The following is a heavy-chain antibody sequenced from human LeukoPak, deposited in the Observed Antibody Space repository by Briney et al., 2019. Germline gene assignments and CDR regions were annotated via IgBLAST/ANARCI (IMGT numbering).Heavy chain of an antibody. CDR2: IKQDGSER. J-gene: IGHJ4*02. V-gene: IGHV3-7*04. CDR3: ARDSAVAGIRTFDY. CDR1: GFTFSSYW. Sequence: GGSLRLSCAASGFTFSSYWMSWVRQAPGKGLESVANIKQDGSERYYVDSVKGRFTISRDNAKNSLYLQMNSLRAEDTAVYYCARDSAVAGIRTFDYWGQGTLVTVSS. D-gene: IGHD6-19*01.